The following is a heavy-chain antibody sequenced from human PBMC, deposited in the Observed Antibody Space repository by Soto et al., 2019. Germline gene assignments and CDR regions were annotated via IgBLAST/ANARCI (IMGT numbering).Heavy chain of an antibody. V-gene: IGHV1-2*02. CDR1: GGTFSSYA. D-gene: IGHD6-13*01. J-gene: IGHJ4*02. CDR2: INPNSGGT. CDR3: ARSRRSSSWTMFDY. Sequence: GASVKVSCKASGGTFSSYAISWVRQAPGQGLEWMGWINPNSGGTNYAQKFQGRVTMTRDTSISTAYMELSRLRSDDTAVYYCARSRRSSSWTMFDYWGQGTLVTVSS.